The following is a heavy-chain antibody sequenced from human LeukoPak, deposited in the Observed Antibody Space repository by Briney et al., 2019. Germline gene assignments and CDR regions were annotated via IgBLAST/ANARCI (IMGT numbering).Heavy chain of an antibody. V-gene: IGHV1-18*01. Sequence: ASVKVSCKASSYTFPNYGVSWVRQAPGQGLEWMGWVSGYNGNTNFAKNVQGRVTMTTDTSTSTAYMELRSLISDDTAVYYCARDLGSGTHDYYYYMDVWGKGTTATVSS. CDR3: ARDLGSGTHDYYYYMDV. D-gene: IGHD1-7*01. CDR1: SYTFPNYG. CDR2: VSGYNGNT. J-gene: IGHJ6*03.